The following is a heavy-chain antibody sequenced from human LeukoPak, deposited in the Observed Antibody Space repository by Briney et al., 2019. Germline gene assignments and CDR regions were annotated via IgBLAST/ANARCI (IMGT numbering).Heavy chain of an antibody. D-gene: IGHD2-15*01. CDR2: ISGSGGST. Sequence: AGGSLRLSCAASGFTDSSNYMSWVRQAPGKGLEWVSAISGSGGSTYYADSVKGRFTISRGNSKNTLYLQMNSLRAEDTAVYYCAKVDCSGGSCHSTTFDYWGQGTLVTVSS. CDR3: AKVDCSGGSCHSTTFDY. J-gene: IGHJ4*02. CDR1: GFTDSSNY. V-gene: IGHV3-23*01.